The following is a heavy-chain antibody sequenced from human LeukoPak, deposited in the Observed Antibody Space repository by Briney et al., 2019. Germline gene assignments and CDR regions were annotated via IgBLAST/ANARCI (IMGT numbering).Heavy chain of an antibody. Sequence: PSETLSLTCAVYGGSFSGYYWSWIRQPPGKGLEWIGEINHSGSTNYNPPLKSRVTISVDTSKNQFSLKLSSVTAADTAVYYCARDGYSSGLKDAFDIWGQGTMVTVSS. CDR1: GGSFSGYY. CDR2: INHSGST. D-gene: IGHD6-19*01. CDR3: ARDGYSSGLKDAFDI. J-gene: IGHJ3*02. V-gene: IGHV4-34*01.